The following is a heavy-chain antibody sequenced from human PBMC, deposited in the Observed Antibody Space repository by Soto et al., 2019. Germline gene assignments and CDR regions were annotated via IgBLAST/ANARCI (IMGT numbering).Heavy chain of an antibody. CDR2: INHSGST. J-gene: IGHJ3*02. D-gene: IGHD3-9*01. CDR1: GGSFSGYY. V-gene: IGHV4-34*01. CDR3: SGRLGTDAFDI. Sequence: SETLSLTCAVYGGSFSGYYWSWIRQPPGKGLEWIGEINHSGSTNYNPSLKTRVTISVDTSKIPFSLKMISVTAADTAVYYCSGRLGTDAFDIWGQGTMVTVSS.